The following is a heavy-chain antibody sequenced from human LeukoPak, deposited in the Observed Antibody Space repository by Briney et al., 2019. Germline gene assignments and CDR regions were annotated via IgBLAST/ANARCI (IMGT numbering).Heavy chain of an antibody. CDR2: ISSSSYI. D-gene: IGHD3-22*01. CDR3: ARDSPVYYDSSGYYNPNFDY. Sequence: PGGSLRLSCAASGFTFSSYSMNWVRQAPGKGLEWVSSISSSSYIYYADSVKGRFTISRDNAKNSLYLQMNSLRAEDTAVYYCARDSPVYYDSSGYYNPNFDYWGQGTLVTVSS. V-gene: IGHV3-21*01. J-gene: IGHJ4*02. CDR1: GFTFSSYS.